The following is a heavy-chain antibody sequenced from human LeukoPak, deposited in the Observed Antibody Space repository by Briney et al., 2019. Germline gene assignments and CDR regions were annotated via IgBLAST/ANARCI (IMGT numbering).Heavy chain of an antibody. D-gene: IGHD6-19*01. V-gene: IGHV4-4*07. CDR2: IYISGST. Sequence: KPSEALSLTCTVSGGSISYYYWSWIRQPAGGGLEWIGRIYISGSTNYNPSLKSRVTISIDKSNNLFFLKLNSVTAADTAVYYCARESPTYSSGWYKDFWGQGTLFTVSS. CDR1: GGSISYYY. J-gene: IGHJ4*02. CDR3: ARESPTYSSGWYKDF.